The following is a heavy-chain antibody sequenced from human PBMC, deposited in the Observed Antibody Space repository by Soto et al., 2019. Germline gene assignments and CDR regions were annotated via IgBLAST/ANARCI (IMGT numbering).Heavy chain of an antibody. CDR2: IIPVFRTT. CDR3: VKDSAAGYSYGWYYYYGMDV. J-gene: IGHJ6*02. V-gene: IGHV1-69*06. D-gene: IGHD5-18*01. Sequence: SVKVSCKASGGTSSYAINWVRQAPGQGLEWMGGIIPVFRTTKYAQKFLGRVTITADKSTSTAYMELSSLRSEDTAVYYCVKDSAAGYSYGWYYYYGMDVWGQGTTVTVSS. CDR1: GGTSSYA.